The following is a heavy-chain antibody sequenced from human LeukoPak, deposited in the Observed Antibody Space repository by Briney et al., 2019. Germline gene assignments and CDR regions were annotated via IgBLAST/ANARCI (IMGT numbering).Heavy chain of an antibody. V-gene: IGHV1-8*01. CDR3: AKNVRDTGTFDY. D-gene: IGHD5-18*01. CDR2: MNPNSGNT. CDR1: GYTFTTYA. J-gene: IGHJ4*02. Sequence: ASVKVSCKASGYTFTTYAINWVRQATGQGLEWMGWMNPNSGNTGYAQRFQGRVTMTRDTSISTAYMELNSLTSEDTAVYYCAKNVRDTGTFDYWGQGTLVTVSS.